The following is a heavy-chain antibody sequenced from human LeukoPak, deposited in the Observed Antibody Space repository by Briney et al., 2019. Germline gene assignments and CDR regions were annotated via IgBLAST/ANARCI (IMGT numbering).Heavy chain of an antibody. Sequence: PGGSLRLSCTASGFTFSNYDMNWVRQPPGKGLEWVSSISSISTYIYYADSVKGRFTISRDNARNSLYLQMNSLRAEDTAVYYCARDLHLGSIKRPPFDYWGQGTLVTVSS. CDR2: ISSISTYI. J-gene: IGHJ4*02. D-gene: IGHD3-3*02. CDR1: GFTFSNYD. V-gene: IGHV3-21*04. CDR3: ARDLHLGSIKRPPFDY.